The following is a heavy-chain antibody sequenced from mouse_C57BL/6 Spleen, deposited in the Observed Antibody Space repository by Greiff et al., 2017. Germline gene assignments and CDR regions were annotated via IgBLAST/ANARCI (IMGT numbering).Heavy chain of an antibody. CDR1: GYTFTSYW. Sequence: VQLQQPGAELVKPGASVKMSCKASGYTFTSYWITWVKQRPGQGLEWIGDIYPGSGSTNYNEKFKSKATLTVDTSSSTAYMQLSSLTSEDSAVYYCARSDYDRGGFAYWGQGTLVTVSA. V-gene: IGHV1-55*01. D-gene: IGHD2-4*01. J-gene: IGHJ3*01. CDR3: ARSDYDRGGFAY. CDR2: IYPGSGST.